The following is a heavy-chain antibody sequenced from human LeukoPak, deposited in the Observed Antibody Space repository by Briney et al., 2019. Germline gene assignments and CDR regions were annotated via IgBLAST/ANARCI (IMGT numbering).Heavy chain of an antibody. CDR1: GYTFTSYD. Sequence: ASVKVSCKASGYTFTSYDINWVRQATGQGLEWMGWMNPNSGNTGYAQKFQGRVTITRNTSISTAYMELSSLRSEDTAVYYCARSYSSSWYSTSYYYYYYMDVWGKGTTVTVSS. D-gene: IGHD6-13*01. CDR2: MNPNSGNT. J-gene: IGHJ6*03. CDR3: ARSYSSSWYSTSYYYYYYMDV. V-gene: IGHV1-8*03.